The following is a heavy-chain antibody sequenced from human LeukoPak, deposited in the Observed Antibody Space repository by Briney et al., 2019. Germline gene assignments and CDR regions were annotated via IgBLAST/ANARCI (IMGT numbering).Heavy chain of an antibody. CDR1: GGSISNYY. CDR3: ARGYDIDV. CDR2: IYYTGTT. V-gene: IGHV4-59*01. J-gene: IGHJ6*02. Sequence: PSETLSLTCTVSGGSISNYYWSWIRQPPGKALQWIGYIYYTGTTKYNPSLKSRATISLDTSKNQFSLKLTSVTAADTALFICARGYDIDVWGQGTTVTVS.